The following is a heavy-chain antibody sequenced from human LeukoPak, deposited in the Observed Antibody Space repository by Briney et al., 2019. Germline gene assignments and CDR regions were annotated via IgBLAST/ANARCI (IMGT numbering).Heavy chain of an antibody. J-gene: IGHJ6*02. D-gene: IGHD2-2*02. V-gene: IGHV1-2*06. CDR2: INPNSGGT. Sequence: GASVKVSCTASGYTFTGYYMHWVRQAPGQGLEWMGRINPNSGGTNYAQKFQGRVTMTRDTSISTAYMELSRLRSDDTAVYYCASGPRYCSSTSCYKVYYGMDVWGQGTTVTVSS. CDR3: ASGPRYCSSTSCYKVYYGMDV. CDR1: GYTFTGYY.